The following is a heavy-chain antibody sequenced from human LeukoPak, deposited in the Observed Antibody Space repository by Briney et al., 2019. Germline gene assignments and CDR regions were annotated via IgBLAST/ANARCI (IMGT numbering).Heavy chain of an antibody. CDR1: EFVLSDYY. D-gene: IGHD2-15*01. Sequence: GGSLRLSCAASEFVLSDYYMSWIRQAPGKGLEWISYISSGGSTISYADSVRGRFTISRDNAKNSLYLQMNSLRAEDTAIYYCASTFPYCGGGSCALGGQGTLVTVSS. V-gene: IGHV3-11*04. J-gene: IGHJ4*02. CDR3: ASTFPYCGGGSCAL. CDR2: ISSGGSTI.